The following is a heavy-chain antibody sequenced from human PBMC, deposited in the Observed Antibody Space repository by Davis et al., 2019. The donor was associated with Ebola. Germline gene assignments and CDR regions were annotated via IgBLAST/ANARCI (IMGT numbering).Heavy chain of an antibody. V-gene: IGHV1-69*13. J-gene: IGHJ6*02. CDR3: AGRYCSGGSCYSRGYYYYGMDV. D-gene: IGHD2-15*01. CDR2: FIPIFGTA. Sequence: AASVKVSCKASGGTFSGYAISWVRQAPGHGLEWMGGFIPIFGTANYAQKFQGRVTITADESTSTAYMELSSLRSEDTAVYYCAGRYCSGGSCYSRGYYYYGMDVWGQGTTVTVSS. CDR1: GGTFSGYA.